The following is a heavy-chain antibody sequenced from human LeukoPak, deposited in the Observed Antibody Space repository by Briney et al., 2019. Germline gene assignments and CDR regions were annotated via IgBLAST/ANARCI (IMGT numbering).Heavy chain of an antibody. CDR2: IKSKTDGGTT. Sequence: PGGSLRLSCAASGFTFSNAWMSWVRQAPGKGLEWVGRIKSKTDGGTTDYAAPVKGRFTISRDESKNMLYLQMISLKTEDTAVYYCTTGAGTTAWDYYGMDVWGQGTTVTVSS. V-gene: IGHV3-15*01. CDR3: TTGAGTTAWDYYGMDV. J-gene: IGHJ6*02. D-gene: IGHD1-1*01. CDR1: GFTFSNAW.